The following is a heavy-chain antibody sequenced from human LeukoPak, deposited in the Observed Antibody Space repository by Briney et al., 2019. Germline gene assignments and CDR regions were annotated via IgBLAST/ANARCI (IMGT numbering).Heavy chain of an antibody. V-gene: IGHV4-59*08. Sequence: NPSETRSPTRTDSRGSISSSYWSWIRQPPGKGLEWIGYIYYSGSTNYTPSLKSRVTISVDTSKNQFSLKLSSVTAGDTVVYYCAIRDGIWGQGTMVTVSS. CDR2: IYYSGST. D-gene: IGHD5-24*01. CDR1: RGSISSSY. J-gene: IGHJ3*02. CDR3: AIRDGI.